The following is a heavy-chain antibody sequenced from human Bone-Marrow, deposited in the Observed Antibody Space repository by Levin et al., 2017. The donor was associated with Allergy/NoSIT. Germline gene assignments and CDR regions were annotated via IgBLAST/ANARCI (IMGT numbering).Heavy chain of an antibody. Sequence: GGSLILSCAASGFTFSSYAMSWVRQAPGKGLEWVSAISGSGGSTYYADSVKGRFTISRDNSKNTLYLQMNSLRAEDTAVYYCAKLSYGDLYPGDYWGQGTLVTVSS. CDR3: AKLSYGDLYPGDY. V-gene: IGHV3-23*01. J-gene: IGHJ4*02. D-gene: IGHD4-17*01. CDR1: GFTFSSYA. CDR2: ISGSGGST.